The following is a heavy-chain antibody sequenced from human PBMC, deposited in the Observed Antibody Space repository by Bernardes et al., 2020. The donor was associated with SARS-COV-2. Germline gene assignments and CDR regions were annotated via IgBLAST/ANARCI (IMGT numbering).Heavy chain of an antibody. CDR1: GFTFSSFW. CDR2: INSDGATT. CDR3: ARVQGGYSDYYYGMDV. Sequence: GGSLRLSCAASGFTFSSFWMHWVRQAPGKGLVWVSRINSDGATTNYADSVKGRFTISRDNAKNTLYLQMNSLRAEDTAVYYCARVQGGYSDYYYGMDVWGQGTTVTVSS. J-gene: IGHJ6*02. D-gene: IGHD2-21*02. V-gene: IGHV3-74*01.